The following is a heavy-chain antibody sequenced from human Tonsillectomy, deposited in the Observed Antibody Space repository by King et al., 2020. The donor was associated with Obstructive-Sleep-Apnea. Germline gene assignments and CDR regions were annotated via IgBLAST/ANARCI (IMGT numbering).Heavy chain of an antibody. CDR1: GYTFTNYA. CDR3: ARGFVVVPTAAGGVYNWFDP. Sequence: HVQLVQSGSELKKPGASVKVSCKASGYTFTNYAMNWVRQAPGQGLEWMGWINTNTGNPTYAQGFTGRFVFSLDTSFSTAYLQISSLKADDTAVYYCARGFVVVPTAAGGVYNWFDPRGQGTLVTVSS. J-gene: IGHJ5*02. CDR2: INTNTGNP. V-gene: IGHV7-4-1*02. D-gene: IGHD2-2*01.